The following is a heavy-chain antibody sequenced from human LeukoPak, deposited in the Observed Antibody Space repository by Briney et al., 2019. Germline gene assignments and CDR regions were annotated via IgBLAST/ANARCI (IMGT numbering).Heavy chain of an antibody. CDR1: GFTVSRYH. CDR3: AKVTWSTTGAAPYVY. V-gene: IGHV3-23*01. J-gene: IGHJ4*02. D-gene: IGHD1-1*01. Sequence: PGGSPSLSCAASGFTVSRYHMSWVRQAPGKGLEWVSAISGSGDSTYYAYSVKGLITISRDNSKNMVYMQMNSLRGEDTAVYYCAKVTWSTTGAAPYVYWGQGTLVTVSS. CDR2: ISGSGDST.